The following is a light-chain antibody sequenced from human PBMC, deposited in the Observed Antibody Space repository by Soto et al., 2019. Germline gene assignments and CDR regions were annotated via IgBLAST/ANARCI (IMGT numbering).Light chain of an antibody. V-gene: IGKV3-15*01. CDR3: QQYTDWPLT. Sequence: EIVMTQSPATLSVSPGERATLSCRASQNVRSNLAWYQQKPAQAPRLLVYGASTRATGVPARFSGSGSGTEFTLTISGLQSEDFAVYYCQQYTDWPLTFGGGTKVEIK. CDR2: GAS. J-gene: IGKJ4*01. CDR1: QNVRSN.